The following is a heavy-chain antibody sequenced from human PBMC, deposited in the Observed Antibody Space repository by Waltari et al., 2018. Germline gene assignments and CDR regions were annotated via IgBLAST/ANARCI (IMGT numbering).Heavy chain of an antibody. CDR2: IIPILGIA. CDR1: GGTFSSYA. V-gene: IGHV1-69*04. J-gene: IGHJ6*03. D-gene: IGHD4-17*01. Sequence: QVQLVQSGAEVTKPESSVKVSCKASGGTFSSYAISWVRQAPGQGLEWMGGIIPILGIANYAQKFQGRVTITADESTSTAYMELSSLRSEDTAVYYCARPLTTVTHYYYMDVWGKGTTVTVSS. CDR3: ARPLTTVTHYYYMDV.